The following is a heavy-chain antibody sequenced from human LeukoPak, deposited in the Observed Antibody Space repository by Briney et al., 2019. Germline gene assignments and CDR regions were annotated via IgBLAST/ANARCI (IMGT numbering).Heavy chain of an antibody. CDR2: IIPIFGTA. V-gene: IGHV1-69*05. Sequence: ASVKVSCNASGGTFSSYAISWVRQAPGQGLEWMGGIIPIFGTANYAQKFQGRVTITTDESTSTAYMELSSLRSEDTAVYYCARSPRFDDFWSGYPYYFDYWGQGTLVTVSS. D-gene: IGHD3-3*01. CDR1: GGTFSSYA. J-gene: IGHJ4*02. CDR3: ARSPRFDDFWSGYPYYFDY.